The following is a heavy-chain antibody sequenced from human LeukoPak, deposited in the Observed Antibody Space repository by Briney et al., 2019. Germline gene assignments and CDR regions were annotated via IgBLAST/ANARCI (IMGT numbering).Heavy chain of an antibody. Sequence: SETLSLTCTVSGGSTSSYYWSWIRQPPGKGLEWIGYIYYSGSTNYNPSLKSRVTMSVDTSKNQFSLKLSSVTAADTAVYYCARSYYYGSGSPYYGMDVWGQGTTVTVSS. J-gene: IGHJ6*02. CDR1: GGSTSSYY. V-gene: IGHV4-59*01. CDR3: ARSYYYGSGSPYYGMDV. CDR2: IYYSGST. D-gene: IGHD3-10*01.